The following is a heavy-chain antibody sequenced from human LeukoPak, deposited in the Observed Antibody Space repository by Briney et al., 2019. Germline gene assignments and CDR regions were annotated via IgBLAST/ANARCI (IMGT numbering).Heavy chain of an antibody. CDR2: IRQDGSQK. J-gene: IGHJ3*02. Sequence: GGSLRLSCSASGFTFSRYWMSWVRQAPGKGLEWVANIRQDGSQKFYVASVKGRFTISRDNAKNSLYLQMNSLRAEDTAVYYCVRGDYYDSGTSFIDAFDIWGQGTMVTVSS. D-gene: IGHD3-10*01. V-gene: IGHV3-7*01. CDR1: GFTFSRYW. CDR3: VRGDYYDSGTSFIDAFDI.